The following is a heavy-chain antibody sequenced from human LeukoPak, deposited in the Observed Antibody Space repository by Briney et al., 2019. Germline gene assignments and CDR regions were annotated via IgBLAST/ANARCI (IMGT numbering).Heavy chain of an antibody. D-gene: IGHD6-13*01. CDR2: IYTSGST. J-gene: IGHJ6*03. CDR3: AREIVGAAGRYYYYYYMDV. Sequence: SETLSLTCTVSAGSISTYYWNWIRQPAGKGLEWIGHIYTSGSTKYNPSLKSRVTMSVDTSKNQFSLKLSSVTAADTAVYYCAREIVGAAGRYYYYYYMDVWGKGTTVTISS. CDR1: AGSISTYY. V-gene: IGHV4-4*07.